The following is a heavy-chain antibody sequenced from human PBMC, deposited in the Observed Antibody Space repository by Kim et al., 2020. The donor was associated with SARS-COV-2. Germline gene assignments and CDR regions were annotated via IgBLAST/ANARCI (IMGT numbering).Heavy chain of an antibody. Sequence: SETLSLTCTVSGGSISSYYWSWIRQPPGKGLEGIGYIYYSGSTNYNPSLKSRVTISVDTSKNQFSLKLSSVTAADTAVYYCARGLGDTYYDFWSGYRPYYFDYWGQGTLVTVSS. V-gene: IGHV4-59*01. CDR3: ARGLGDTYYDFWSGYRPYYFDY. CDR1: GGSISSYY. J-gene: IGHJ4*02. CDR2: IYYSGST. D-gene: IGHD3-3*01.